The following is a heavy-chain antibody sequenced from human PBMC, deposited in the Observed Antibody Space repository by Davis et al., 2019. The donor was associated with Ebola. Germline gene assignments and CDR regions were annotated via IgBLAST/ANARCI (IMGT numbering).Heavy chain of an antibody. J-gene: IGHJ6*02. CDR1: GFTFSSYG. V-gene: IGHV3-30*03. CDR2: ISYDGSNK. CDR3: ARGGYIVVVPAAIYGMDV. Sequence: GESLKISCAASGFTFSSYGMHWVRQAPGKGLEWVAVISYDGSNKYYADSVKGRFTISRDNSKNTLYLQMNSLRAEDTAVYYCARGGYIVVVPAAIYGMDVWGQGTTVTVSS. D-gene: IGHD2-2*01.